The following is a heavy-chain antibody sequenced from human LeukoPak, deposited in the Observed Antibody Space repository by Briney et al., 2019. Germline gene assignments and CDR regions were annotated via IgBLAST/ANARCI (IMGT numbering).Heavy chain of an antibody. J-gene: IGHJ6*02. CDR3: AKRYCKSATCRSDMDA. CDR2: IRYDGSNK. Sequence: GGSLRLSCAASGFTFSSYGMHWVRQAPGKGLEWVAFIRYDGSNKYYADSVKGRFTISRDNSKYTLYLQMDRLRPEDTAVYYCAKRYCKSATCRSDMDAWGQGTTVTVS. V-gene: IGHV3-30*02. CDR1: GFTFSSYG. D-gene: IGHD2-15*01.